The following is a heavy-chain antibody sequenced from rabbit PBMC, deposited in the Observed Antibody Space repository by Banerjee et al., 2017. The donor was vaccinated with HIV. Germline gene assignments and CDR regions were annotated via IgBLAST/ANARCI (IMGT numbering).Heavy chain of an antibody. CDR1: GFSFSSSYW. CDR3: AREGYVSSSAVHNAFTL. J-gene: IGHJ4*01. Sequence: EESGGDLVKPEGSLTLTCTASGFSFSSSYWICWVRQAPGKGLEWIACIHAGSSGSTYYASWAKGRFTISKTSSTTVTLQMTSLTAADTATYFCAREGYVSSSAVHNAFTLWGPGTLVTVS. CDR2: IHAGSSGST. D-gene: IGHD1-1*01. V-gene: IGHV1S45*01.